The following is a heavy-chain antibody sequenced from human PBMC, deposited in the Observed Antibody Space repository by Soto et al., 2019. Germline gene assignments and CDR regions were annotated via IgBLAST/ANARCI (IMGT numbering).Heavy chain of an antibody. CDR2: ISSSSDRI. CDR3: ARGDREDIAVVVGARPGEYGIDI. Sequence: PGGSLILSCAASGFTFSGYVMNWVRQAPGKGLEWASSISSSSDRIYYIDSVKGLFTISRDNTKNTLYLHMNSLRSEDTAVYYCARGDREDIAVVVGARPGEYGIDIWGQGTTVTLSS. V-gene: IGHV3-21*01. CDR1: GFTFSGYV. J-gene: IGHJ6*01. D-gene: IGHD2-15*01.